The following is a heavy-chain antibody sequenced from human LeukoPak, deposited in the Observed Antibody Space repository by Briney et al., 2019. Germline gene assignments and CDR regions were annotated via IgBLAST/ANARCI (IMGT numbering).Heavy chain of an antibody. J-gene: IGHJ4*02. Sequence: PVKVSCKASGGTFSSYAISWVRQAPGQGLEWMGGIIPIFGTANYAQKFQGRVTITADESTSTAYMELSSLRSEDTAVYYCAREMPSKDSSGYVFDYWGQGTLVTVSS. CDR3: AREMPSKDSSGYVFDY. CDR1: GGTFSSYA. D-gene: IGHD3-22*01. V-gene: IGHV1-69*13. CDR2: IIPIFGTA.